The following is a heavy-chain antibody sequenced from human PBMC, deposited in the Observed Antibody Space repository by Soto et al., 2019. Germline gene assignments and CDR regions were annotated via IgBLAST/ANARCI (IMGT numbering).Heavy chain of an antibody. D-gene: IGHD2-8*01. CDR3: ARDCSNGLCPFDY. CDR2: ISSSGTTI. J-gene: IGHJ4*02. Sequence: QVHLVESGGGLVKPGGSLRLSCAASGFTFSDYYMNWIRQAPGKGLEWVSYISSSGTTIYYADSVRGRFTISRDNAKKSLYLQMNSLKAEDTAVYYCARDCSNGLCPFDYWGQGTLVTVSS. V-gene: IGHV3-11*01. CDR1: GFTFSDYY.